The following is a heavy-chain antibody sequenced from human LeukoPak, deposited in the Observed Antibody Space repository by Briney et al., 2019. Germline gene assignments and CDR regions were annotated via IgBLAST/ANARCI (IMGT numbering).Heavy chain of an antibody. CDR3: TRYDSSGYYAYEY. Sequence: GGSLRLSCAASGLTFSNAWMSWVRQPPGKGPEWVGRVKSKAYGGTADYAAPVKGRFTISRDDSKDTLYLQMNSLKTEDTAVYHCTRYDSSGYYAYEYWGQGTLVTVSS. CDR2: VKSKAYGGTA. D-gene: IGHD3-22*01. J-gene: IGHJ4*02. V-gene: IGHV3-15*01. CDR1: GLTFSNAW.